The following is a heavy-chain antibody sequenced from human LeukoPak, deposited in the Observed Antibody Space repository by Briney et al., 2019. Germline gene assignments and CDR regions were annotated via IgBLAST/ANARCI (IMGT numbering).Heavy chain of an antibody. CDR1: GYSLTSYW. V-gene: IGHV5-51*01. D-gene: IGHD4-23*01. CDR3: TIHSGNSGQAY. Sequence: GESLKISCKDPGYSLTSYWIGWVRQMPGKGLEWMGIIYPGDSDTRYSPSFQGQVTISADKSIYTAYLQWSSLKASDTAMYYCTIHSGNSGQAYWGQGTLVTVSS. CDR2: IYPGDSDT. J-gene: IGHJ4*02.